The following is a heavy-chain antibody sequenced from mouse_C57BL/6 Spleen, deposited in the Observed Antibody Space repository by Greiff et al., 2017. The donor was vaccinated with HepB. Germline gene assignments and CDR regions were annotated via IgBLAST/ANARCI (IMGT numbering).Heavy chain of an antibody. CDR1: GYTFTSYW. CDR2: INPSSGYT. V-gene: IGHV1-7*01. J-gene: IGHJ2*01. D-gene: IGHD1-1*01. CDR3: APITTVVGDYFDY. Sequence: VQLQQSGAELAKPGASVKLSCKASGYTFTSYWMHWVKQRPGQGLEWIGYINPSSGYTKYNQKFKDKATLTADKSSSTAYMQLSSLTYEDSAVYYCAPITTVVGDYFDYWGQGTTLTVSS.